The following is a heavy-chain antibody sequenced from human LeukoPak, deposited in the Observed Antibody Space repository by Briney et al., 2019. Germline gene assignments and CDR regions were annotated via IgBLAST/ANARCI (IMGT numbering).Heavy chain of an antibody. CDR3: AKDYDSSGYYSSGFGY. D-gene: IGHD3-22*01. CDR1: GFTFSSYW. J-gene: IGHJ4*02. Sequence: PGGSLRLSCAASGFTFSSYWMHWVRQAPGKGLVWVSGIKSDVRSTNYADSVKGRFTISRDNSKNTLYLQMNSLRAEDTAVYYCAKDYDSSGYYSSGFGYWGQGTLVTVSS. V-gene: IGHV3-74*01. CDR2: IKSDVRST.